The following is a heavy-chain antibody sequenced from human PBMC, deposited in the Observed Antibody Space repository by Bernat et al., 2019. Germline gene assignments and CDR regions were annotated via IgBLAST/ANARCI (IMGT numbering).Heavy chain of an antibody. Sequence: QVHLVESGGGVVQPGRSLRLSCAASGFTFSRYAMHWVRQAPGKGLDWVAIISYDGTNKYYADSVKGRFTISRDDSENTLYLQMDSLKSEDTAVYYCVRDGAALYYYHGMDVWGRGTTVTVSS. CDR1: GFTFSRYA. CDR2: ISYDGTNK. J-gene: IGHJ6*02. D-gene: IGHD6-25*01. CDR3: VRDGAALYYYHGMDV. V-gene: IGHV3-30-3*01.